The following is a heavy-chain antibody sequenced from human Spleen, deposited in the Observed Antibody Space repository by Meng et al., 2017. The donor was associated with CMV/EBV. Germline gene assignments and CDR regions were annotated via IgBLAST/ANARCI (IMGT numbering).Heavy chain of an antibody. CDR2: IIPMFGTA. Sequence: SVKVSCKASGGTLSSYVISWVRQAPGQGPEWMGGIIPMFGTANYAQEFQGRVTITTDKSRSTVYMELSSLRSEDTAIYYCANGYCDTNSCARGWFGPWGQGTQVTVSS. CDR3: ANGYCDTNSCARGWFGP. CDR1: GGTLSSYV. V-gene: IGHV1-69*05. D-gene: IGHD2-2*03. J-gene: IGHJ5*02.